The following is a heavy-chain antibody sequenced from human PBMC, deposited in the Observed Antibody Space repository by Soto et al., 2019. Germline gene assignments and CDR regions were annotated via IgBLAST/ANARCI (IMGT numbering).Heavy chain of an antibody. CDR1: GFTFSSYG. CDR3: ANDRIQLWSSCY. D-gene: IGHD5-18*01. J-gene: IGHJ4*02. CDR2: ISYDGSNK. V-gene: IGHV3-30*18. Sequence: QVQLVESGGGVVQPGRSLRLSCAASGFTFSSYGMHWVRQAPGKGLEWVAVISYDGSNKYYADSVKGRFTISRDNSKNTLYLQMNSLRAEDTAVYYCANDRIQLWSSCYWGQGTLVTVSS.